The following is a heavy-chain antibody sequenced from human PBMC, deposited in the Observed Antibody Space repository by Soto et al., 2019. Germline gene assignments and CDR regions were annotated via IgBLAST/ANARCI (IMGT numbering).Heavy chain of an antibody. CDR3: ARYGSGSYLGLDY. J-gene: IGHJ4*02. CDR2: IYHSGST. CDR1: SGSISSSNW. V-gene: IGHV4-4*02. Sequence: QVQLQESGPGLVKPSGTLSLTCAVSSGSISSSNWWSWVRQPPGKGLEWIGEIYHSGSTNYNPSLNSRVTISVDKSKNQFSLKLSSVTAADTAVYYCARYGSGSYLGLDYGGQGTLVTVSS. D-gene: IGHD3-10*01.